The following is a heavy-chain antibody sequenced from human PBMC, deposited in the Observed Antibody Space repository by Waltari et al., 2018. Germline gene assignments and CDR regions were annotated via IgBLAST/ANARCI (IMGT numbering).Heavy chain of an antibody. Sequence: EVQLVESGGGLVQPGGSLRLSCAASGFTFSSYSLNWVRQAPGKGLEWVSYISSSSSTIYYADSVKGRFTISRDNAKNSLYLQMNSLRAEDTAVYYCARDLNRPGDYWGQGTLVTVSS. J-gene: IGHJ4*02. CDR3: ARDLNRPGDY. CDR2: ISSSSSTI. CDR1: GFTFSSYS. V-gene: IGHV3-48*04. D-gene: IGHD3-10*01.